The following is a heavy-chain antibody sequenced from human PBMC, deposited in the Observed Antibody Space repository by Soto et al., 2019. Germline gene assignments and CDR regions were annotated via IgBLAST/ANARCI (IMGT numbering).Heavy chain of an antibody. CDR3: ARGESSGWYQY. V-gene: IGHV1-69*01. D-gene: IGHD6-19*01. Sequence: QVQLVQSGAEVKKPGSSVKVSCKAPGGTFSSYAISWVRQAPGQGLEWMGGIIPIFGRANYAQKFQARVTITAAETTRTGYMELGSLRSEDAAVYYGARGESSGWYQYWGQGTLVTVSS. CDR2: IIPIFGRA. CDR1: GGTFSSYA. J-gene: IGHJ4*02.